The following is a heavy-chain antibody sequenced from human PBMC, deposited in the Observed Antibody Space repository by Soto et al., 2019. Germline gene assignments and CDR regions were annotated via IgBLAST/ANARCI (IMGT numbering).Heavy chain of an antibody. CDR3: ARRDGSCFDY. J-gene: IGHJ4*02. Sequence: SETLSLTCTVSGGSISSYYWSWIRQPPGKGLEWIGYIYYSGSTNYNPSLKSRVTISVDTSKNQFSLKLSSVTAADTAVYYCARRDGSCFDYWGQGTLVTVSS. V-gene: IGHV4-59*12. CDR1: GGSISSYY. CDR2: IYYSGST.